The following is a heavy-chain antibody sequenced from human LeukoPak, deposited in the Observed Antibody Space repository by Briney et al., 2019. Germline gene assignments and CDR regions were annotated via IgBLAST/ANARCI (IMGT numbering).Heavy chain of an antibody. CDR2: SYYSGST. D-gene: IGHD4-23*01. CDR3: ATLTTVVTAYYFDY. Sequence: SETLSLTCTVSGGSISSYYWSWIRQPPGKGLEWIGYSYYSGSTNYNPSLKSRVTISVDTSKNQFSLKLNSVTAADTAVYYCATLTTVVTAYYFDYWGQGTLVTVSS. V-gene: IGHV4-59*01. CDR1: GGSISSYY. J-gene: IGHJ4*02.